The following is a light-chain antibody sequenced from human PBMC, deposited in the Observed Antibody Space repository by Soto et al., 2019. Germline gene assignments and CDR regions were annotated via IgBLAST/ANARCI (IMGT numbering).Light chain of an antibody. CDR3: QVWDSSSDHSVV. V-gene: IGLV3-21*04. CDR1: NIGSKS. Sequence: SYELTQPPSVSVAPGKTARITCGGNNIGSKSVHWYQQKPGQAPVLVIYYDSDRPSGIPARFSGSNSGNTATLTISRVEAGDEADYYCQVWDSSSDHSVVVGGGTKLTVL. J-gene: IGLJ2*01. CDR2: YDS.